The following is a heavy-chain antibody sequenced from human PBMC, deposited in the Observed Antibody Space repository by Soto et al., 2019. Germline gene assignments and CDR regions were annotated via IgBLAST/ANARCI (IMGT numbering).Heavy chain of an antibody. CDR1: GYTFTSYG. D-gene: IGHD6-13*01. Sequence: ASVKVSCKXSGYTFTSYGISWVRQAPGQGLEWMGWISAYNGNTNYAQKLQGRVTMTTDTSTSTAYMELRSLRSDDTAVYYCARDKQQLVLGSYYFDYWGQGTLVTVSS. CDR2: ISAYNGNT. V-gene: IGHV1-18*01. CDR3: ARDKQQLVLGSYYFDY. J-gene: IGHJ4*02.